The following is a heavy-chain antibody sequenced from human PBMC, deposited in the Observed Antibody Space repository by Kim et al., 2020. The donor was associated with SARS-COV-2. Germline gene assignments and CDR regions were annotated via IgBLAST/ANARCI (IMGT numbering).Heavy chain of an antibody. CDR3: ASYCTRASCEGAFDI. Sequence: DSVKSRFTISRDNSKNTMYLQMNSLRVEDTAVYFCASYCTRASCEGAFDIWGQGTLVTVSS. J-gene: IGHJ3*02. D-gene: IGHD2-2*01. V-gene: IGHV3-30*07.